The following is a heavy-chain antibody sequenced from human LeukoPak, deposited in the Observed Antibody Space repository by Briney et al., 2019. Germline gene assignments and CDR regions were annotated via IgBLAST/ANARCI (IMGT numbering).Heavy chain of an antibody. V-gene: IGHV3-74*01. J-gene: IGHJ4*02. D-gene: IGHD5-18*01. CDR3: ARGGGYSYGSFDY. Sequence: GGSLRLSCAASGIIFSNYWMHWGRQAPGKGLVWVSRINRDGSSTSYADSVKGRFTISRDNAKNTQYLQMNRLRAEDTAVYYCARGGGYSYGSFDYWGQGTLVTVSS. CDR2: INRDGSST. CDR1: GIIFSNYW.